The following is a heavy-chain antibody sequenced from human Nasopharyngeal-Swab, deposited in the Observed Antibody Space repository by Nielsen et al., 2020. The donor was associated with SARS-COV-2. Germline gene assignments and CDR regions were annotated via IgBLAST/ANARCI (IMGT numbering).Heavy chain of an antibody. J-gene: IGHJ4*02. CDR3: ARDRWAGYTDY. CDR1: GFTFSNFA. D-gene: IGHD6-13*01. CDR2: ISGDSDST. Sequence: GESLKISCAASGFTFSNFAMSWVRQAPGKGLEWVSVISGDSDSTYYTDSVRGRFTISRDNSKNTLYLQMNSLRAEDTAVYYCARDRWAGYTDYWGQGTLVTVSS. V-gene: IGHV3-23*01.